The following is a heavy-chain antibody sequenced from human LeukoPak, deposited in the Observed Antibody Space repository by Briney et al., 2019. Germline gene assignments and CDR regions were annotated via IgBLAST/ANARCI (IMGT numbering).Heavy chain of an antibody. D-gene: IGHD3-16*02. CDR2: IYYSGTT. V-gene: IGHV4-39*01. J-gene: IGHJ4*02. CDR1: GDSISSGSYC. CDR3: ARTYDYVWGSYRSHSFDS. Sequence: SETLSLTCTVSGDSISSGSYCWSWIRQPPGKGLEWIGSIYYSGTTYYNPSLKSRVTISVDTSKNQFSLRLSSVTAADTAVYYCARTYDYVWGSYRSHSFDSWGQGTLVTVSS.